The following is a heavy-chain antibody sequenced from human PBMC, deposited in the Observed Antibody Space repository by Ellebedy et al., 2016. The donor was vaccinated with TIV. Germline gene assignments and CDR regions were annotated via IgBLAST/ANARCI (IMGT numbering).Heavy chain of an antibody. D-gene: IGHD1-26*01. J-gene: IGHJ5*02. CDR1: GFTFDDYG. CDR2: INWNGGST. CDR3: ARRIVGATRGWFDP. V-gene: IGHV3-20*04. Sequence: GESLKISCAASGFTFDDYGMSWVRQAPGKGLEWVSGINWNGGSTGYADSVKGRFTISRDNAKNSLYLQMNSLRAEDTALYYCARRIVGATRGWFDPWGQGTLVTVSS.